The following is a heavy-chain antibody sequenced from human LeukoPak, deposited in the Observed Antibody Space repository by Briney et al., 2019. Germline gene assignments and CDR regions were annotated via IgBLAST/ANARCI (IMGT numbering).Heavy chain of an antibody. D-gene: IGHD5-12*01. CDR3: AVDIVATHTDY. CDR2: IYHSGST. V-gene: IGHV4-4*02. J-gene: IGHJ4*02. Sequence: PSETLSLTCAVSGGSISSSNWWSWVRQPPGKGLEWIGEIYHSGSTNYNPSLKSRVAISVDKSKNLFPLKLSSVTAADTAVYYCAVDIVATHTDYWGQGTLVTVSS. CDR1: GGSISSSNW.